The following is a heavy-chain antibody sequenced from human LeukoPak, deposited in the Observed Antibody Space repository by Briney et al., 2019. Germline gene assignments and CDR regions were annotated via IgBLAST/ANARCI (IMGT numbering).Heavy chain of an antibody. D-gene: IGHD5-12*01. J-gene: IGHJ4*02. CDR3: AKDYSGYDLSAGY. CDR2: ISGSGGSI. V-gene: IGHV3-23*01. Sequence: GGSLRLSCAASGFTSSSYAMTWVRQAPGKGLEWVSAISGSGGSIYYADSVKGRFTISRDNSKNTLYLQINSLRAEDTAVYYCAKDYSGYDLSAGYWGQGTLVTASS. CDR1: GFTSSSYA.